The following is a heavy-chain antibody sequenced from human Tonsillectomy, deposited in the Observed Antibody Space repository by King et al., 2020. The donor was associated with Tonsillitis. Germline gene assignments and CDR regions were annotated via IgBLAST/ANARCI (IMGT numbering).Heavy chain of an antibody. D-gene: IGHD6-19*01. CDR3: ARGVLYSSGWLKPSYYFDY. J-gene: IGHJ4*02. CDR1: GGSFSGYY. V-gene: IGHV4-34*01. Sequence: VQLPQWGAGLLKPSETLSLTCAVYGGSFSGYYWSWIRQPPGKGLEWIGEINHSGSTNYNPSLKSRVTISVDTSKNRFSLKLSSVTAADTAVYYCARGVLYSSGWLKPSYYFDYWGQGTLVTVSS. CDR2: INHSGST.